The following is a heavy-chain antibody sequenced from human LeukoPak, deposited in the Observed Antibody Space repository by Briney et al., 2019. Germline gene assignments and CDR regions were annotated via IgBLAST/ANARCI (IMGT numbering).Heavy chain of an antibody. J-gene: IGHJ5*02. CDR2: VNPNSGNT. D-gene: IGHD6-19*01. V-gene: IGHV1-8*01. CDR3: ARGGYSSGMGWFDP. CDR1: GYTFTSYD. Sequence: GPSVKVSCKASGYTFTSYDINWVRQATGQGLEWMGWVNPNSGNTGYAQKFQGRVTMTRNTSISTAYMELSSLRSEDTAVYYCARGGYSSGMGWFDPWGQGTLVTVSS.